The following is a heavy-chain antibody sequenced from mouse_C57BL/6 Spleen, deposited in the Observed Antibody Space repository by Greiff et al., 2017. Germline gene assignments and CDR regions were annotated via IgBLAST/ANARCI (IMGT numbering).Heavy chain of an antibody. D-gene: IGHD3-3*01. CDR2: ISSGGSYT. CDR3: ASEGGDY. CDR1: GFTFSSYG. Sequence: EVQGVESGGDLVKPGGSLKLSCAASGFTFSSYGMSWVRQTPDKRLEWVATISSGGSYTYYPDSVKGRFTISRDNAKNTLYLQMSSLKSEDTAMYYCASEGGDYWGQGTTLTVSS. V-gene: IGHV5-6*01. J-gene: IGHJ2*01.